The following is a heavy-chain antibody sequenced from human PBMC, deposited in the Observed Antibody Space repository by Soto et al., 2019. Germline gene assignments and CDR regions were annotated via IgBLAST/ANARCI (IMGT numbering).Heavy chain of an antibody. CDR3: ASGEPAAVHNWFDP. J-gene: IGHJ5*02. CDR1: GGSFSGYD. Sequence: SETLSLTYAVYGGSFSGYDWRWIRQPPGKGLEWIGEINHSGSTNYNPSLKSRVTISVDTSKNQFSLKLSSVTAADTAVYYCASGEPAAVHNWFDPWGQGNLVTVSP. V-gene: IGHV4-34*01. D-gene: IGHD2-2*01. CDR2: INHSGST.